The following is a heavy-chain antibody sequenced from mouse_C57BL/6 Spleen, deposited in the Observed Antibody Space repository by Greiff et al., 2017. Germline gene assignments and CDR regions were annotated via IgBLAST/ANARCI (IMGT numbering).Heavy chain of an antibody. J-gene: IGHJ2*01. CDR3: TRVRGWFLDY. CDR2: IEPETGGT. Sequence: VQLQESGAELVRPGASVTLSCKASGYTFTDYEMHWVKQTPVHGLEWIGAIEPETGGTAYNQKFKGKAILTADKSSSTAYMELRSLTSEDSAVYYCTRVRGWFLDYWGQGTTLTVSS. CDR1: GYTFTDYE. D-gene: IGHD2-3*01. V-gene: IGHV1-15*01.